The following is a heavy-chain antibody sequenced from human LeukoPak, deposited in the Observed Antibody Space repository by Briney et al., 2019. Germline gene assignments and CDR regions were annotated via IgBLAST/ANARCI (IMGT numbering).Heavy chain of an antibody. CDR3: ARADDAQDNDAFDI. V-gene: IGHV4-30-2*01. Sequence: PSQTLSLTCTVSGGSISSGGYYWSWIRQPPGKGLEWIGYIYHSGSTYYNPSLKSRVTISVDRSKNQFSLKLSSVTAADTAVYYCARADDAQDNDAFDIWGQGTMVTVSS. J-gene: IGHJ3*02. CDR2: IYHSGST. CDR1: GGSISSGGYY.